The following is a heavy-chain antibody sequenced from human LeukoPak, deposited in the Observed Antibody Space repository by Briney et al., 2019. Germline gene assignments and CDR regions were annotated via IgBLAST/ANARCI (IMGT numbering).Heavy chain of an antibody. D-gene: IGHD6-25*01. V-gene: IGHV4-59*12. CDR2: IFYSGHS. Sequence: SETLSLTCSVSGGFSSRYYWSWVRQPLGKGLEWLGHIFYSGHSNYNASLTSRIRMSVDTSKAQFSLELASVTAADTAVHYCARIDPLGFFDQWGPGILVTVSS. CDR1: GGFSSRYY. CDR3: ARIDPLGFFDQ. J-gene: IGHJ4*02.